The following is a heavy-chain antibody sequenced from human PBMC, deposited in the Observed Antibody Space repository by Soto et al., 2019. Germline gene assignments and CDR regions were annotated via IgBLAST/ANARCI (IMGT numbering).Heavy chain of an antibody. CDR1: GFTFSSFE. CDR2: ISSSDITM. J-gene: IGHJ4*02. CDR3: ARVGNPLDH. D-gene: IGHD1-1*01. Sequence: GGSLRLSCAASGFTFSSFEMNWVRQAPGKGLEWVSYISSSDITMYYADSVKGRFTISRDNAKYSLYLQMNSLRAEDTAVYYCARVGNPLDHWGQGTLVTV. V-gene: IGHV3-48*03.